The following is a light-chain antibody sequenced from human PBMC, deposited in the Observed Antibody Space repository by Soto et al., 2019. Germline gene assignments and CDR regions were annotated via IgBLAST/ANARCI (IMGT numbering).Light chain of an antibody. CDR2: GAS. V-gene: IGKV3-20*01. CDR3: HQYDSSPLT. J-gene: IGKJ4*01. CDR1: QSVSSSY. Sequence: EIVLTQSPGTLSLSPGERATLSCRASQSVSSSYLAWYQQKPGQAPRLLIYGASSRATGIPDWCSRSGSGTAFTLTISRLEPEDFEVYYCHQYDSSPLTFGGGTKVEIK.